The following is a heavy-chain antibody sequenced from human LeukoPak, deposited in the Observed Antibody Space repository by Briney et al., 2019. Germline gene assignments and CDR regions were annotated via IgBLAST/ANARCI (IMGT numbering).Heavy chain of an antibody. D-gene: IGHD2-2*01. J-gene: IGHJ6*03. V-gene: IGHV1-2*02. CDR1: GYTFTNYY. CDR2: INPYSGGT. CDR3: ARDHCTSFSCYGRPDYYSFYYMDL. Sequence: ASVKVSCKASGYTFTNYYVHWVRQAPGHGLEWMGCINPYSGGTKYSQRLEGRVTVTRDTSITTAYMELTRLTSDDTAVYFCARDHCTSFSCYGRPDYYSFYYMDLWGKGTTVTVSS.